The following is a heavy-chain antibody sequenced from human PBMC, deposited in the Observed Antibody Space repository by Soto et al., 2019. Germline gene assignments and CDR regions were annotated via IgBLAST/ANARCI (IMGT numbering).Heavy chain of an antibody. Sequence: VKVSCKASGGTFSSYAISWVRQAPGQGLEWMGGIIPIFGTANYAQKFQGRVTITADKSTSTAYMELSSLRSEDTAVYYCECKDSSGYSDFDYWGQGTLVTVSS. CDR1: GGTFSSYA. J-gene: IGHJ4*02. CDR2: IIPIFGTA. CDR3: ECKDSSGYSDFDY. V-gene: IGHV1-69*06. D-gene: IGHD3-22*01.